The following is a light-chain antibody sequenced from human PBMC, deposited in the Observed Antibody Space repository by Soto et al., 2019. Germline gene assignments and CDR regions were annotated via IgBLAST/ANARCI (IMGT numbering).Light chain of an antibody. CDR2: DAS. CDR1: QSISQW. V-gene: IGKV1-5*01. CDR3: QQYNGYSWT. Sequence: DIQMTQSPSTLSASVGDRVAITCRASQSISQWVAWYQQKPGRAPELLIYDASKLKSGVPSRFSGSGSGTEFSLTITSLQTDDSAMYYCQQYNGYSWTFGRGNKVEIK. J-gene: IGKJ1*01.